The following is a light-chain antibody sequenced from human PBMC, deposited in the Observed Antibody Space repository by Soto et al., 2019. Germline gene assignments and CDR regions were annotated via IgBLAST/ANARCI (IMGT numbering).Light chain of an antibody. Sequence: QSALTQPRSVSGSPGQSVTISCTGTSSDVGGYNYVSWYLQHPGKAPKVLIYDVSKRPSGVPDRVSGSKSGYTASLTISGLQAEDEADYYCCSYAGIYTLVFGGGTKLTVL. CDR2: DVS. CDR3: CSYAGIYTLV. J-gene: IGLJ2*01. CDR1: SSDVGGYNY. V-gene: IGLV2-11*01.